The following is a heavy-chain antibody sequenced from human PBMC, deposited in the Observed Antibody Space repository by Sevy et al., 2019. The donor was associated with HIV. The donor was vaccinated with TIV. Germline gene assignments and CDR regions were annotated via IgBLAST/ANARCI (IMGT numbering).Heavy chain of an antibody. V-gene: IGHV1-46*03. D-gene: IGHD3-10*01. CDR2: INPSGGST. CDR1: GYTFTSYY. J-gene: IGHJ3*02. Sequence: ASVKVSCKASGYTFTSYYMHWVRQAPGQGLEWMGIINPSGGSTSYAQKFQVRVTMTRDTSTSTVYMELSSLRSEDTAVYYCARGLVQYGSGSADDAFDIWGQGTMVTVSS. CDR3: ARGLVQYGSGSADDAFDI.